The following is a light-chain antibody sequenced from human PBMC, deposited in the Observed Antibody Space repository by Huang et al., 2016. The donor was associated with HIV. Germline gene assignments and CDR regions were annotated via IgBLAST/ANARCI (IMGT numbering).Light chain of an antibody. CDR1: QSVNSKV. J-gene: IGKJ3*01. CDR3: QQFDTSPPTFT. CDR2: STS. Sequence: EIVLTHSPGTLFLSPGERATLSCRASQSVNSKVFAGYKQKPGQAPRLLIYSTSHRATGIPDRFSVSGSGTDLTLTISKLEPEDFAVYYCQQFDTSPPTFTFGPGTKVDIK. V-gene: IGKV3-20*01.